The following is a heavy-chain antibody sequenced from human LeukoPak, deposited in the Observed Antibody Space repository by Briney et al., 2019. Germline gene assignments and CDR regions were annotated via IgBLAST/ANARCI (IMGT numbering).Heavy chain of an antibody. D-gene: IGHD6-13*01. V-gene: IGHV3-33*01. J-gene: IGHJ5*02. CDR2: IWSDGNNK. CDR3: ARSIAAAGSNWFDP. Sequence: HPGGSLRLSFAAPGFTLSRYGMHWVGKAPGKGLGWVADIWSDGNNKYYADSVKGRFTISRDNSKNTLYLQMNSLRAEDTAVYYCARSIAAAGSNWFDPWGQGTLVTVSS. CDR1: GFTLSRYG.